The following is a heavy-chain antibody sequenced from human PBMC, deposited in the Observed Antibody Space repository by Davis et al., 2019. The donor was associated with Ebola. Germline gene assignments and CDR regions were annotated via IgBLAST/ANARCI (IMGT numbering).Heavy chain of an antibody. CDR2: MNPNSGNT. Sequence: ASVKVSCKASGYTFTSYDINWVRQATGQGLEWMGWMNPNSGNTGYAQKFQGRVTMTRNTSISTAYMELSSLRSEDTAVYYCARGEGIAVAGELKDDYWGQGTLVTVSS. V-gene: IGHV1-8*01. D-gene: IGHD6-19*01. J-gene: IGHJ4*02. CDR1: GYTFTSYD. CDR3: ARGEGIAVAGELKDDY.